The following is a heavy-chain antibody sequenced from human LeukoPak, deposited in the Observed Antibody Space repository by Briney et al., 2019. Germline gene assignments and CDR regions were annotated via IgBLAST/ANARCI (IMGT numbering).Heavy chain of an antibody. CDR2: IWYDGSNK. V-gene: IGHV3-33*01. CDR3: ASGYSSSSVDY. D-gene: IGHD6-6*01. J-gene: IGHJ4*02. CDR1: GFTFSSYG. Sequence: GGSLRLSCAASGFTFSSYGMHWVRQAPGKGLEWVAVIWYDGSNKYYADSVKGRFTISRDNSKNTLYLQMHSLRAEDTAVYYCASGYSSSSVDYWGQGTLVTVSS.